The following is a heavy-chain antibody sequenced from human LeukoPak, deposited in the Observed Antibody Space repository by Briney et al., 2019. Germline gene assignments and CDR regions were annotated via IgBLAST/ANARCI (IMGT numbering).Heavy chain of an antibody. CDR1: GGSISSSNYY. CDR3: ATDTTYSRISNFDY. Sequence: PSETLSLTCTVSGGSISSSNYYWGWIRQPPGKGLEWIGSIYYSGSTYYNPSLKSRVTISVDTSKNQFSLKLSSVTAADTAVYYCATDTTYSRISNFDYWGQGTLVTVSS. V-gene: IGHV4-39*07. CDR2: IYYSGST. D-gene: IGHD1-26*01. J-gene: IGHJ4*02.